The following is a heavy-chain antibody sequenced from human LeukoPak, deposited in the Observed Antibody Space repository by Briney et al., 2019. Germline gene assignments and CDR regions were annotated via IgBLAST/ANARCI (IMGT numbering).Heavy chain of an antibody. J-gene: IGHJ4*02. CDR2: ITSSGTYI. D-gene: IGHD2-21*01. CDR3: ARDRANIVVVSASEY. CDR1: GFIFSDYS. Sequence: PGGSLRLSCAASGFIFSDYSMNWVRQAPGKGLEWVSSITSSGTYIYYADSVKGRFTISRDNAKNSLYLQMNSLRAEDTAVYYCARDRANIVVVSASEYWGQGALVTVSS. V-gene: IGHV3-21*01.